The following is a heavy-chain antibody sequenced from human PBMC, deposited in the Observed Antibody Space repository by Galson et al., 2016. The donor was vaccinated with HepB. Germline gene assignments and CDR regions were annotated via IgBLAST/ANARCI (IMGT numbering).Heavy chain of an antibody. J-gene: IGHJ5*02. Sequence: LSLTCAVYGGSSSGYYWSWIRQPPGKGLEWFGETNHSGSTNYNPSLKSRGTISVDTSKNPLSLKLSSVTAADTAVYYCARVPRYTFYYDSTGPTRGWCDPWGQGTLVTVSS. CDR2: TNHSGST. D-gene: IGHD3-22*01. V-gene: IGHV4-34*01. CDR3: ARVPRYTFYYDSTGPTRGWCDP. CDR1: GGSSSGYY.